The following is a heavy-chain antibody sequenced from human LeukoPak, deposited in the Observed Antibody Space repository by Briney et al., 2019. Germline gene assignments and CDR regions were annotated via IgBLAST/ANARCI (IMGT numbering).Heavy chain of an antibody. J-gene: IGHJ4*02. CDR1: GDSINGADYY. V-gene: IGHV4-30-4*01. CDR2: IYYSGTT. D-gene: IGHD6-19*01. CDR3: ARAYTSGPTFDN. Sequence: SQTLSLTCSVAGDSINGADYYWSWIRQSPGEGLEWIGYIYYSGTTYYSPSIKSRFSISVDTSNNQFSLKLTSVTAADTAVYYCARAYTSGPTFDNWGQGILVTVSS.